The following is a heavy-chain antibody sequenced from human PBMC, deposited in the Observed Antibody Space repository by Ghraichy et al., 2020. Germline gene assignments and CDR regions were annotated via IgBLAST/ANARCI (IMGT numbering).Heavy chain of an antibody. CDR3: ARGYYYDSSGYYSSFDY. CDR2: ISSDGNNK. Sequence: GESLNISCAASGFTFSRYSMHWVRQAPGKGLEWVALISSDGNNKYYADSVKGRFTISRDNSKNTLDLQVNSLRPEDTAVYYCARGYYYDSSGYYSSFDYWGQGTLVTVSS. J-gene: IGHJ4*02. CDR1: GFTFSRYS. V-gene: IGHV3-30*04. D-gene: IGHD3-22*01.